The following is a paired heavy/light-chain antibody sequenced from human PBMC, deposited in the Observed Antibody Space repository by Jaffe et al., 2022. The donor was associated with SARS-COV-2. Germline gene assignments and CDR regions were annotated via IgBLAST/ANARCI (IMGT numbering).Light chain of an antibody. J-gene: IGLJ1*01. Sequence: SYELTQPPSVSVSPGQTATITCSGEKLGDKYTSWYQQKPGQSPLLVIYQDNRRPSGIPERFSGSNSGNTATLTISGTQPMDEADYYCQTWDNNSGVFATGTKVTVL. CDR1: KLGDKY. CDR3: QTWDNNSGV. CDR2: QDN. V-gene: IGLV3-1*01.
Heavy chain of an antibody. CDR1: GITFSSFA. Sequence: QVQLVESGGGVVQPGKSLTLSCAVSGITFSSFAMHWVRQAPGKGLEWVAGISHDGTKKYHADSVKGRFTISRDNSKSTLFLQVSSLRGEDTALYYCARGFSYGYGEYYFDHWGQGTQVTVSP. D-gene: IGHD5-18*01. CDR3: ARGFSYGYGEYYFDH. V-gene: IGHV3-30*04. CDR2: ISHDGTKK. J-gene: IGHJ4*02.